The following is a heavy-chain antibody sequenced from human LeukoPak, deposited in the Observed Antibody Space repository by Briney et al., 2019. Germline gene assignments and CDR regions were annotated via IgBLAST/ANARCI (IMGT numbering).Heavy chain of an antibody. Sequence: GGSLRLSCAASGFTFSSYSMSWVRQAPGKGLEWVSYISSSSSTIYYADSVKGRFTISRDNAKNSLYLQMNSLRAEDTAVYYCARGPYSYGSYYYYYMDVWGKGTTVTVSS. V-gene: IGHV3-48*04. CDR1: GFTFSSYS. CDR2: ISSSSSTI. CDR3: ARGPYSYGSYYYYYMDV. J-gene: IGHJ6*03. D-gene: IGHD5-18*01.